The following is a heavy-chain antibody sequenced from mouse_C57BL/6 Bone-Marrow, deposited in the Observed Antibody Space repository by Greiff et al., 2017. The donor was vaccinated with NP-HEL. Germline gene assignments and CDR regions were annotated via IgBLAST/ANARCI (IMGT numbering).Heavy chain of an antibody. J-gene: IGHJ4*01. CDR3: VRQHCYYAMDY. CDR1: GFSFNTYA. CDR2: IRSKSNNYAT. V-gene: IGHV10-1*01. Sequence: EVQRVESGGGLVQPKGSLKLSCAASGFSFNTYAMNWVRQAPGKGLEWVARIRSKSNNYATYYADSVKDRFTISRDDSESMLYLQMNNLKTEDTAMYYYVRQHCYYAMDYWDQGTSVTVSS.